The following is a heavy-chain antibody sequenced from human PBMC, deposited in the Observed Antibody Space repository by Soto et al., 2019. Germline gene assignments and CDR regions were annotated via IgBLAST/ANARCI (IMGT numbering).Heavy chain of an antibody. V-gene: IGHV3-33*01. CDR1: GFTFSSYG. CDR2: IWYDGSNK. D-gene: IGHD2-21*01. J-gene: IGHJ6*02. Sequence: QVQLVESGGGVVQPGRSLRLSCAASGFTFSSYGMHWVRQAPGKGLEWVAVIWYDGSNKYYADSVKGRFTISRDNSKNTLYLQMNSLRAEDTAVYYGARVEGDGWYGMYVWGQGTTVTVSS. CDR3: ARVEGDGWYGMYV.